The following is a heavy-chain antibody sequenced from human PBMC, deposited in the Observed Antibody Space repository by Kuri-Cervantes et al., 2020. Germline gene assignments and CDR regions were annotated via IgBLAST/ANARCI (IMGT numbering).Heavy chain of an antibody. CDR3: ARDLGFYDILTSNAFDI. Sequence: GESLKISCAASGFTFSSYWMSWVRQAPGKGLEWVANIKQDGSEKYYVDSVKGRFTISRDNAKNSLYLQMNSLRAEDTAVYYCARDLGFYDILTSNAFDIWGQGTMVTVSS. J-gene: IGHJ3*02. V-gene: IGHV3-7*01. D-gene: IGHD3-9*01. CDR2: IKQDGSEK. CDR1: GFTFSSYW.